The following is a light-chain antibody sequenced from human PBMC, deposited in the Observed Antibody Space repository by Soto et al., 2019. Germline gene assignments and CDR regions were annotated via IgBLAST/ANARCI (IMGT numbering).Light chain of an antibody. V-gene: IGLV2-14*01. CDR1: SSNVGDNKD. Sequence: QSALTQPASVSGSPGQSITISCTGTSSNVGDNKDVSWYQHHPGKAPRLMIYEVTNRPSGVPNRFSGSKSGNTASLTISGLQAEDEADYYCRSFISSRSSWVFGGGTKVTVL. CDR2: EVT. J-gene: IGLJ3*02. CDR3: RSFISSRSSWV.